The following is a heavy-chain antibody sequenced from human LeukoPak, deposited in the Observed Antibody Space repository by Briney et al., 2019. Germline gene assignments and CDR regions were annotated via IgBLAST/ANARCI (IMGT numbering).Heavy chain of an antibody. CDR1: GLAFSSYS. CDR2: ISYDGSDE. J-gene: IGHJ4*02. CDR3: ARDFTPEWFDIH. Sequence: GSLRLSCVASGLAFSSYSMHWVRQAPGKGLEWVGVISYDGSDEYYTDSVKGRFTISRDNSKNTVYLQMNSLRADDTAVYYCARDFTPEWFDIHWGQGTLVTVS. D-gene: IGHD3-3*01. V-gene: IGHV3-30*04.